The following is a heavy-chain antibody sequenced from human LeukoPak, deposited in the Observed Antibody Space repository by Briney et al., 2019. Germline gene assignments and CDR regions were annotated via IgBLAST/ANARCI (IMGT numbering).Heavy chain of an antibody. CDR1: GFTFSSYW. CDR3: ARDEAYYYDSSGYPFDY. V-gene: IGHV3-7*03. CDR2: IKQVGSEK. Sequence: GGSLRLSRAASGFTFSSYWMSWVRQAPRQGLGWVANIKQVGSEKYYVDSAKGRFTISRDNAKNSLYLQMNSLRAEDTAVYYCARDEAYYYDSSGYPFDYWGQGTLVTVSS. D-gene: IGHD3-22*01. J-gene: IGHJ4*02.